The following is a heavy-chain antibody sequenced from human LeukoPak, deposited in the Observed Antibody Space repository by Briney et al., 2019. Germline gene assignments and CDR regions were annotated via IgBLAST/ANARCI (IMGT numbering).Heavy chain of an antibody. Sequence: GGSLRLSCAASGFTFSSYAMHWVRQAPGKGLEWVAVISYDGSNKNYADSVKGRFTISRDNSKNTLYLQMNSLRAEDTAVYYCARGEWLFYYFDYWGQGTPVTVSS. CDR1: GFTFSSYA. CDR2: ISYDGSNK. D-gene: IGHD3-3*01. CDR3: ARGEWLFYYFDY. J-gene: IGHJ4*02. V-gene: IGHV3-30-3*01.